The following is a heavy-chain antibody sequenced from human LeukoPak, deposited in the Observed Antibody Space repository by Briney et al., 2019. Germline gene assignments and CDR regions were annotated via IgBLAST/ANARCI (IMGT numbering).Heavy chain of an antibody. CDR2: INQDGSVK. V-gene: IGHV3-7*01. CDR3: ARIGYASSSLDY. Sequence: GGSLRLSCAASGFTFSSYWMTWVCQAPGKGLEWVANINQDGSVKYYVYSVKGRFTISRDNAKNSLYLQMNSLRAEDTAVYYCARIGYASSSLDYWGQGTLVTVSS. J-gene: IGHJ4*02. CDR1: GFTFSSYW. D-gene: IGHD6-6*01.